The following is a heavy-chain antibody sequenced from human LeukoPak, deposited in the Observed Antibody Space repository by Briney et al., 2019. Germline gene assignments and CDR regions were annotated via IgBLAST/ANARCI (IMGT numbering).Heavy chain of an antibody. V-gene: IGHV4-34*01. CDR2: INHSGST. J-gene: IGHJ4*02. CDR3: AREGGLQHHFDY. Sequence: SETLSLTCAVYGGSFSGYYWSWIRQPPGKGLEWIGEINHSGSTNYNPSLKSRVTISVDTSKNQFSLKLSSVTAADTALFYCAREGGLQHHFDYWGQGTLVTVSS. CDR1: GGSFSGYY. D-gene: IGHD4-11*01.